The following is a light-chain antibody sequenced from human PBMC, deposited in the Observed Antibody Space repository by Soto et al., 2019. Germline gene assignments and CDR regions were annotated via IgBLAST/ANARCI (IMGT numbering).Light chain of an antibody. CDR3: MQGTHWPPT. V-gene: IGKV2-30*01. Sequence: DVVMTQSPLSMPVTLGQPASSSCRSSQSLVYSDGNTSLNWFQQRPGQSPRRLIYKVSNRDSGVPERFSGSGSGTDFTLKISRVEAEDVGVYYCMQGTHWPPTFGQGTKLEIK. CDR2: KVS. CDR1: QSLVYSDGNTS. J-gene: IGKJ2*01.